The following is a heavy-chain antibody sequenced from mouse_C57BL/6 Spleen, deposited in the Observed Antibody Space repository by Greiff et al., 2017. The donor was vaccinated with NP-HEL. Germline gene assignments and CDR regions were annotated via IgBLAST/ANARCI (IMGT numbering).Heavy chain of an antibody. Sequence: QVHVKQPGAELVRPGSSVKLSCKASGYTFTSYWMDWVKQRPGQGLEWIGNIYPSDSETHYNQKFKDKATLTVDKSSSTAYMQLSSLTSEDSAVYYCARTSYGSLAYWGQGTLVTVSA. D-gene: IGHD1-1*01. V-gene: IGHV1-61*01. CDR3: ARTSYGSLAY. CDR1: GYTFTSYW. J-gene: IGHJ3*01. CDR2: IYPSDSET.